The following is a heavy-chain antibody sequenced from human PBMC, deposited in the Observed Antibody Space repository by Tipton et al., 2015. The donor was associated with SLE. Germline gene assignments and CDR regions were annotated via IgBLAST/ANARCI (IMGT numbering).Heavy chain of an antibody. V-gene: IGHV3-23*01. J-gene: IGHJ5*02. CDR2: ISGSGGST. CDR1: GFTFSSYA. Sequence: GSLRLSCAASGFTFSSYAMSWVRQAPGKGLEWVSAISGSGGSTYYADSVKGRFTISRDNSKNTLYLQMNSLRAEDTAVYYCASRGCSSTSCSGWFDPWGRGTLVTVSS. D-gene: IGHD2-2*01. CDR3: ASRGCSSTSCSGWFDP.